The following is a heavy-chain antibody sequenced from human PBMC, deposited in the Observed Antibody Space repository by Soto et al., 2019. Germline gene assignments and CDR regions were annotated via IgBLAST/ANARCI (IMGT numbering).Heavy chain of an antibody. Sequence: PFETMSLPWSVAWGSIISYYWRWIRQPPGRGLEWIGFIYYAGSTKYNPSLNSRVTISRDNSKNTLYLQMNSLGAEDTAVYYCAKQHGYVDYWGQGTLVTVSS. D-gene: IGHD4-17*01. CDR1: WGSIISYY. J-gene: IGHJ4*02. CDR3: AKQHGYVDY. V-gene: IGHV4-59*08. CDR2: IYYAGST.